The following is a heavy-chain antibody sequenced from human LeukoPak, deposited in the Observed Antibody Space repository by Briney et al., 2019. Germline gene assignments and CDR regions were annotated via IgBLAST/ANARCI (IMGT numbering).Heavy chain of an antibody. CDR1: GFTFSTYS. J-gene: IGHJ6*03. V-gene: IGHV3-21*01. Sequence: GGSLRLSCAASGFTFSTYSMNWVRQAPGKGLEWVSAISSGSSYIYYADSVKGRFTISRDNARNSLYLQMNSLRAEDTAVYYCARAHGGYCSSTSCYKSYYYYYMDVWGKGTTVTVSS. CDR2: ISSGSSYI. CDR3: ARAHGGYCSSTSCYKSYYYYYMDV. D-gene: IGHD2-2*02.